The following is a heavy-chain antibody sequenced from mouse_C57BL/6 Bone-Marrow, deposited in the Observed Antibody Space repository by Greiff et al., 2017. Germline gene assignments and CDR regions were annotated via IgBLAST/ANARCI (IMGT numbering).Heavy chain of an antibody. CDR3: AKVYGNYWFAY. J-gene: IGHJ3*01. V-gene: IGHV2-5*01. CDR2: VWRGGST. Sequence: VQLQQSGPGLVQPSQSLSITCPVSGFSLTSHGVHWVRQSPGTGLELLGVVWRGGSTDYNAAFMSRLSITKDNSKSQVFFKMNSLQADDTAIYYCAKVYGNYWFAYWGQGTLVTVSA. CDR1: GFSLTSHG. D-gene: IGHD2-1*01.